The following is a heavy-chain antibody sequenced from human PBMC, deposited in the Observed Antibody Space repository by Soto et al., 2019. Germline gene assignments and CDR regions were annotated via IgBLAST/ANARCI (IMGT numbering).Heavy chain of an antibody. D-gene: IGHD4-17*01. CDR3: ARALGVTSNWFDP. Sequence: SETLSLTCTVSGGSISSYYWSWIRQPPGKGLEWIGYIYYSGSTNYNPSLKSRVTISVDTSKNQFSLKLSSVTAADTAVYYCARALGVTSNWFDPWGQGTLVTVSS. V-gene: IGHV4-59*12. CDR2: IYYSGST. CDR1: GGSISSYY. J-gene: IGHJ5*02.